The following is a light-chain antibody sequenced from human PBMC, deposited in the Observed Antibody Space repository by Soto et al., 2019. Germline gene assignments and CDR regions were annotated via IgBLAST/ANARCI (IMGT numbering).Light chain of an antibody. J-gene: IGLJ2*01. CDR3: SSYSSGSTLLL. V-gene: IGLV2-14*01. CDR2: EVI. Sequence: QSALTQPASVSGSPGQSITISCTGTSGDIGSYNRVSWYQQHPGKAPKLIIYEVIHRPSGVSNRFSGSKSGNTASLAISGLQATDEADYYCSSYSSGSTLLLFGGGTKLTVL. CDR1: SGDIGSYNR.